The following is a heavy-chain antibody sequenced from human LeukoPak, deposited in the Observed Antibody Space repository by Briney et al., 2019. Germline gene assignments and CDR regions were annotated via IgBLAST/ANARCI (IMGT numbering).Heavy chain of an antibody. D-gene: IGHD6-13*01. CDR3: ARTLYPSSSWAGYYFDY. V-gene: IGHV1-2*02. CDR1: GYTFTGYY. CDR2: VNPNSGGT. Sequence: ASVKVSCKASGYTFTGYYMHWVRQAPGQGLEWMGWVNPNSGGTNYAQKFQGRVTMTRDTSISTAYMELGRLRSDDTAVYYCARTLYPSSSWAGYYFDYWGQGTLVTVSS. J-gene: IGHJ4*02.